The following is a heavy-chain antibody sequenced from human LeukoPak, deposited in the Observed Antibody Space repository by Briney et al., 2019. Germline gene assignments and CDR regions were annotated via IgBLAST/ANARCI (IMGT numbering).Heavy chain of an antibody. CDR1: GGSISSSSYY. J-gene: IGHJ6*03. CDR2: IYYSGST. D-gene: IGHD1-14*01. CDR3: ASGIAPGTPPEFYYYYYMDV. Sequence: SETLSLTCTVSGGSISSSSYYWGWIRQPPGKGLEWIGSIYYSGSTYYNPSLKSRVTISVDTSKNQFSLKLSSVTAADTAVYYCASGIAPGTPPEFYYYYYMDVWGKGTTVTVSS. V-gene: IGHV4-39*07.